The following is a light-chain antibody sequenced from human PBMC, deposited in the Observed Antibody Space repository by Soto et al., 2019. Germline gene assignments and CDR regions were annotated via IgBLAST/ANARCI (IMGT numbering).Light chain of an antibody. CDR2: EVN. CDR3: TSYAGSNIGV. V-gene: IGLV2-8*01. J-gene: IGLJ3*02. Sequence: QSALTQPPSASGSPGQSVTISCTGTSSDVGAYNYVSWYQQYPGKAPKLMIYEVNKRPSGVPDRFSGSKSGKTASLTVSGLQPEDEAEYHCTSYAGSNIGVFGGGTKVTVL. CDR1: SSDVGAYNY.